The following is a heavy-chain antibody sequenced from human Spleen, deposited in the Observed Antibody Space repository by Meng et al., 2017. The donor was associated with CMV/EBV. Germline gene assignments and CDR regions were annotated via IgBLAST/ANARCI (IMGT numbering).Heavy chain of an antibody. J-gene: IGHJ3*02. CDR1: GFTFSSYA. Sequence: GESLKISCAASGFTFSSYAMHWVRQAPGKGLEWVAVISYDGSNKYYADSVKGRFTISRDNSKNTLYLQMNSLRAEDTAVYYCAGEKITSPPAANAFDIWGQGTMVTVSS. CDR2: ISYDGSNK. D-gene: IGHD2-2*01. V-gene: IGHV3-30-3*01. CDR3: AGEKITSPPAANAFDI.